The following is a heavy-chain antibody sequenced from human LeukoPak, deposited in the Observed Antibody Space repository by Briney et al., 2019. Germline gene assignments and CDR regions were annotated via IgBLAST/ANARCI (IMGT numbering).Heavy chain of an antibody. CDR2: ISDEGSIT. D-gene: IGHD5/OR15-5a*01. V-gene: IGHV3-74*03. J-gene: IGHJ4*02. CDR3: VRRYYEYNVYDRHFDF. Sequence: GGSQRLSCAASGFTFSLDWMHWVRQAPGKGLVWLSRISDEGSITTYTDSVQGRFTLSRDNAKSTVFLQMNRQRIEHKAVYFCVRRYYEYNVYDRHFDFWGQGILVSVSS. CDR1: GFTFSLDW.